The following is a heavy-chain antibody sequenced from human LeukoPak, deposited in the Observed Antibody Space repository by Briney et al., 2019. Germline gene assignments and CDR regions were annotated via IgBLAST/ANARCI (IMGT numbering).Heavy chain of an antibody. J-gene: IGHJ4*02. CDR3: AKSIMTPDSY. V-gene: IGHV3-23*01. CDR1: GFTFSSYA. Sequence: QAGGSLRLSCAASGFTFSSYAMSWVRQAPGKGLEWVSGISSSGGSTYYADSVKGRFTISRDNSKNTLYVELNSLRAEDTAVYYCAKSIMTPDSYWGQGTLVTVSS. D-gene: IGHD2-8*01. CDR2: ISSSGGST.